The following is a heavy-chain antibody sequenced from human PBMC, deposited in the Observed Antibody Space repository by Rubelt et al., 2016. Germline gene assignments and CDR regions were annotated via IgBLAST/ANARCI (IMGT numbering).Heavy chain of an antibody. V-gene: IGHV3-23*04. CDR2: ISAGGGST. Sequence: VESGGGLVQPGGFLRLSCAASGFTFSSYAMGWVRQAPGKGLEWVSGISAGGGSTYCADSVKGRFTISRDNSKNTLYLQMNSLRAEDTAVYYCAKDYDYYGSDYWGQGTLVTVSS. CDR1: GFTFSSYA. D-gene: IGHD3-10*01. CDR3: AKDYDYYGSDY. J-gene: IGHJ4*02.